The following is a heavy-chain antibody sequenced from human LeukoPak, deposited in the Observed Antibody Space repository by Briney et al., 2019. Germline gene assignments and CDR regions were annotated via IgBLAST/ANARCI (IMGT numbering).Heavy chain of an antibody. CDR2: IYYSGST. D-gene: IGHD6-19*01. CDR1: GGSISSYY. Sequence: SETLSLTCTVPGGSISSYYWSWIRQPPGKGLEWIGYIYYSGSTNYNPSLKSRVTISVDTSKNQFSLKLSSVTAADTAVYYCARVYSGWYPSYYFDYWGQGTLVTVSS. CDR3: ARVYSGWYPSYYFDY. J-gene: IGHJ4*02. V-gene: IGHV4-59*01.